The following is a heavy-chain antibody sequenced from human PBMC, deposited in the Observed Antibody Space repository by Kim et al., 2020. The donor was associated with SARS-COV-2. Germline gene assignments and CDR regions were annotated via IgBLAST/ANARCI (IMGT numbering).Heavy chain of an antibody. D-gene: IGHD2-2*01. CDR3: VRESVRDQLLSHKQNNWFDP. V-gene: IGHV1-69*04. Sequence: SVKVSCKASGGTFSSYAISWVRQAPGQGLEWMGRIIPILGIANYAQKFQGRVTITADKSTSTAYMELSSLRSEDTAVYYCVRESVRDQLLSHKQNNWFDPWGQGTLVTVSS. J-gene: IGHJ5*02. CDR2: IIPILGIA. CDR1: GGTFSSYA.